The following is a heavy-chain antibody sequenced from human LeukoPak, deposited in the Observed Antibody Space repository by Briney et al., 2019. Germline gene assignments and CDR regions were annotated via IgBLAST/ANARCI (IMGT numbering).Heavy chain of an antibody. CDR1: GYTFTGYY. D-gene: IGHD2-15*01. CDR2: INPQTGGT. J-gene: IGHJ6*03. CDR3: ARDSTPAEYYYYMDV. Sequence: ASVKVSCKASGYTFTGYYIHWVRQAPGQGLDWMGWINPQTGGTNYAQKFQGRVTMTRDTSITTAYMELSRLRSDDTAVYYCARDSTPAEYYYYMDVWGKGTTVTVSS. V-gene: IGHV1-2*02.